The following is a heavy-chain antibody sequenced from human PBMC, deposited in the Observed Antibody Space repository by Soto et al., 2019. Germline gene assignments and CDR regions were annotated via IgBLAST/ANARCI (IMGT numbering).Heavy chain of an antibody. CDR2: INPATGAA. J-gene: IGHJ3*02. Sequence: QLHLVQSGAVVKKPGASVTVSCSASGYPVTAYYVHWVRQAPGRGLEWMGGINPATGAAKYTQTFQGRVTTTRDTSTSTVFMELSGLTSEATAVFYCARGGGVGVAGSAAFDMWGQGTLVTVSS. CDR1: GYPVTAYY. D-gene: IGHD3-3*01. V-gene: IGHV1-2*02. CDR3: ARGGGVGVAGSAAFDM.